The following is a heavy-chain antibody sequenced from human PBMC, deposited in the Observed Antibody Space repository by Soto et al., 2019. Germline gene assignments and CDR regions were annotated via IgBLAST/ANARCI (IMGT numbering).Heavy chain of an antibody. V-gene: IGHV4-34*01. CDR2: INHSGST. D-gene: IGHD6-13*01. J-gene: IGHJ6*03. CDR3: ARKKRAAGLYYYYYYMDV. CDR1: GGSFSGYY. Sequence: SETLSLTCAVYGGSFSGYYWSWIRQPPGKGLEWIGEINHSGSTNYNPSLKSRVTISVDTSKNQFSLKLSSVTAADTAVYYCARKKRAAGLYYYYYYMDVWGKGTTVTVSS.